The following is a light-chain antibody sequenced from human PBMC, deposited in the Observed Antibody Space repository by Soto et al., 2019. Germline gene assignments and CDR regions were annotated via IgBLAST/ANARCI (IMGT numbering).Light chain of an antibody. V-gene: IGKV3-15*01. CDR3: QQYGSSALT. CDR2: GAS. Sequence: EIVMTQSPATLSVSPGESATLSCRASQSVSGNLAWYQQKPGQAPRLLIYGASTRATGIPARFSGSGSGTEFTLTVSGLQSEDFAVYYCQQYGSSALTFGGGTKVDIK. CDR1: QSVSGN. J-gene: IGKJ4*01.